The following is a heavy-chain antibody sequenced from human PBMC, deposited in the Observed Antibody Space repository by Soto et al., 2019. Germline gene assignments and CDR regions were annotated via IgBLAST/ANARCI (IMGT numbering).Heavy chain of an antibody. V-gene: IGHV1-2*02. CDR1: GYPFTGPY. CDR3: ARDFRTYSHGVDV. J-gene: IGHJ6*02. D-gene: IGHD4-4*01. CDR2: INPSSGGT. Sequence: QAQLVQSGTEVKKPGASVKVSCKASGYPFTGPYIYWVRQAPGQGLEWMGWINPSSGGTGFAEKFQGRVTVTRETSIRTVFLELNSLTSDDTGVYFCARDFRTYSHGVDVWGQGTAVTVSS.